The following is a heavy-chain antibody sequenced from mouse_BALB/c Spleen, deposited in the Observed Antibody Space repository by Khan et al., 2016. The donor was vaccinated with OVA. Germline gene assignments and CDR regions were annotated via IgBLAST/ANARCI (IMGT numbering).Heavy chain of an antibody. Sequence: EVQLQESGPSLVKPSQTLSLTCSVTGDSITSGYWNWIRKFPGNKLEYMGYIIYTGYTYYNPSLKSRISITRHTSKNKYYLQLSSVTDEDTATYYCARSTYRYAFVYWGQGNLVTVSA. CDR1: GDSITSGY. D-gene: IGHD2-12*01. CDR2: IIYTGYT. CDR3: ARSTYRYAFVY. J-gene: IGHJ3*01. V-gene: IGHV3-8*02.